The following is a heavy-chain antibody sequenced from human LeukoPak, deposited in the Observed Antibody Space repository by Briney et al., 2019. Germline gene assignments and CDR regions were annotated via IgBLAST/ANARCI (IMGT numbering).Heavy chain of an antibody. CDR1: GFIFSTYS. CDR3: AREGGFDY. V-gene: IGHV3-48*01. Sequence: GGSLRLSCAASGFIFSTYSMSWVRQAPGKGLEWVSYISSGNIYYADSVKGRFTISRDNAKNLLYLQMNSLRAEDTAVYYCAREGGFDYWGQGTLVTVSS. D-gene: IGHD3-16*01. CDR2: ISSGNI. J-gene: IGHJ4*02.